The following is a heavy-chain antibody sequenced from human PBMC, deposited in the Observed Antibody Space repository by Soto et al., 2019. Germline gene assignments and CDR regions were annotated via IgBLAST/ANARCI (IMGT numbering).Heavy chain of an antibody. CDR3: AKALWPSSGYFWSGYSLFDF. V-gene: IGHV3-23*01. J-gene: IGHJ4*02. CDR1: GFSFGSYA. Sequence: EVQLLESGGGLVQHGGSLRLSCAVSGFSFGSYAMSWVRQSPGRGLEWVSIINNSGDTYYADSVKGRFTISRDNSKNMLYVQMNSLRAEDTAVYYCAKALWPSSGYFWSGYSLFDFWGQGTLVTVSS. CDR2: INNSGDT. D-gene: IGHD3-3*01.